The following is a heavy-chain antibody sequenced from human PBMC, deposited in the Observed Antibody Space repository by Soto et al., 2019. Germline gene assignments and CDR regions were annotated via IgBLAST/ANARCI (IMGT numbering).Heavy chain of an antibody. CDR2: INHSGST. J-gene: IGHJ4*02. Sequence: SETLSLTCSVYAGSFSGYYWSWIRQPPGKGLEWIGEINHSGSTNYNPSLKSRVTISVDTSKNQFSLKLSSVTAADTAVYYCARARIAARRVDYWGQGTLVTVSS. D-gene: IGHD6-6*01. CDR1: AGSFSGYY. V-gene: IGHV4-34*01. CDR3: ARARIAARRVDY.